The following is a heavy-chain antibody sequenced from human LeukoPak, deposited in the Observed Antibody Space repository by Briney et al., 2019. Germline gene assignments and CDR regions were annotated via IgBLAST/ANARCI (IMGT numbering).Heavy chain of an antibody. CDR3: ARSLCTNGVCYTRLGDY. J-gene: IGHJ4*02. V-gene: IGHV1-2*06. D-gene: IGHD2-8*01. CDR1: GYTFTDYY. Sequence: ASVKVSCKASGYTFTDYYMHWVRQAPGQGLEWMGRINPNSGGTNYAQKFQGRVTMTRDTSISTAYMELSRLRFDDTAVYYCARSLCTNGVCYTRLGDYWGQGTLVTVPS. CDR2: INPNSGGT.